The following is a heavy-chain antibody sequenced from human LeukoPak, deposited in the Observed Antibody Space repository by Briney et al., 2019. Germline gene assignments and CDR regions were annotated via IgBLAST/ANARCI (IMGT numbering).Heavy chain of an antibody. Sequence: GASLRLSCAASGFIFTSYSMNWVRQAPGKGLEFVSSISSTSSATYYADSVKGRFTISRDNGKNSMYLQMNSLRDEDTAVYYCARQGDLDYWGQGTLVTVCS. CDR2: ISSTSSAT. V-gene: IGHV3-48*02. CDR1: GFIFTSYS. CDR3: ARQGDLDY. J-gene: IGHJ4*02. D-gene: IGHD3-16*01.